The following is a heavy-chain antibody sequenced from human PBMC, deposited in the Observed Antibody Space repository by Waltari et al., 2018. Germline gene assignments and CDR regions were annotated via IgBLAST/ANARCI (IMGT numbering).Heavy chain of an antibody. J-gene: IGHJ6*02. CDR3: AKDRDGGYDFWSGYYTGYYYYGMDV. V-gene: IGHV3-23*01. CDR2: ISGSGGST. CDR1: GFTFSSYA. Sequence: EVQLLESGGGLVQPGGSLRLSCAASGFTFSSYAMSWVRQAPGKGLEWVSAISGSGGSTYYADSVKGRFTISRDNSKNTLYLQMNSLRAEDTAVYYCAKDRDGGYDFWSGYYTGYYYYGMDVWGQGTTVTVSS. D-gene: IGHD3-3*01.